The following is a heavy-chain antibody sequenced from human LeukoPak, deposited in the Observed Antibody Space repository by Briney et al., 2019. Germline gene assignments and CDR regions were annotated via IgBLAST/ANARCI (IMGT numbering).Heavy chain of an antibody. D-gene: IGHD2-15*01. CDR2: IWSDGSRQ. CDR1: GYTFTDYY. CDR3: ARGVAQNGNPNYFDP. J-gene: IGHJ5*02. V-gene: IGHV3-33*01. Sequence: SCKASGYTFTDYYMHWVRQAPGTGLEWVAVIWSDGSRQYYLDSVKGRFTISRDNSKNTLYLQMNSLRAEDTAVYSCARGVAQNGNPNYFDPWGRGTLVTVSS.